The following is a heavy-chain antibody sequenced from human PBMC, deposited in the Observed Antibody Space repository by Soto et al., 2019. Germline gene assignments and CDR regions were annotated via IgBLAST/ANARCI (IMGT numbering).Heavy chain of an antibody. D-gene: IGHD5-18*01. Sequence: PGGSLRLSCAASGFTFRNAWMSWVRQAPGKGPEWVGRIVSKIDGGTSHYAALVKGRFTTSRDDSRDTLYLQMNRLKTEDTAVYYCATGWLQMWSPVHYWGQGALVTVSS. CDR3: ATGWLQMWSPVHY. J-gene: IGHJ4*02. V-gene: IGHV3-15*04. CDR1: GFTFRNAW. CDR2: IVSKIDGGTS.